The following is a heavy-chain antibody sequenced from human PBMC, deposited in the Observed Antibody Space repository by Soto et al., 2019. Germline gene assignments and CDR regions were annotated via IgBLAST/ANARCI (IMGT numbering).Heavy chain of an antibody. CDR1: EFTFSSYD. CDR2: IVTAGYT. D-gene: IGHD5-18*01. V-gene: IGHV3-13*01. CDR3: GRTSYGMYSFEY. Sequence: RHSWASSEFTFSSYDMQWVLHYTVKVLGLGSAIVTAGYTHYPGPVKGRFTITRENAKTSLYLHMNSLRAGDTAVYYCGRTSYGMYSFEYWGQGTLVTVS. J-gene: IGHJ4*02.